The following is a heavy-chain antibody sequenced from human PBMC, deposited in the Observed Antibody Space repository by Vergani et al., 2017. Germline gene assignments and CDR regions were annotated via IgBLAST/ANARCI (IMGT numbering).Heavy chain of an antibody. Sequence: EGQLVESGGDWVQRGGSLRLSCAASGFISSSYWMSWVRQAPGKGLEWVANVNQDGSGKYYVDSVRGRFTISRDNAKNSIYLQMNSLRAEDTAVYFCVRVPLIRRGSGNYGINNYHGMVVWGQGTTVIVSS. V-gene: IGHV3-7*01. CDR1: GFISSSYW. CDR2: VNQDGSGK. J-gene: IGHJ6*02. D-gene: IGHD3-10*01. CDR3: VRVPLIRRGSGNYGINNYHGMVV.